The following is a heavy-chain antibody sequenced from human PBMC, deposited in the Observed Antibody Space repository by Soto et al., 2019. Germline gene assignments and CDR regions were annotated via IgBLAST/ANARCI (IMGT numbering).Heavy chain of an antibody. V-gene: IGHV4-39*01. J-gene: IGHJ4*02. CDR2: ISYRGRT. CDR3: ARHADLYYFDY. Sequence: QLQLQESGPGLVKPSETLSLTCTVSGGSISSNNYFWGWIRQPPGKALEWIGSISYRGRTYYTPSLKSRVTISVDTSKNQFSLKLSSVTAADTAVYYCARHADLYYFDYWGQGTLVTVSS. CDR1: GGSISSNNYF.